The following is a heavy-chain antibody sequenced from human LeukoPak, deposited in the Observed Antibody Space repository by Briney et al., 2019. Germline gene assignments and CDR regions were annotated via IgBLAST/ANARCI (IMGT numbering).Heavy chain of an antibody. CDR1: GFTVSSNY. CDR2: IYSGGST. CDR3: ARQGDDY. J-gene: IGHJ4*02. Sequence: GGSLRLSCAASGFTVSSNYMSWVRQGPGKGLEWVSTIYSGGSTYYADSVTGRFTISRDNSKNTLYLQMNTLRAEDTAVYYCARQGDDYWGQGTLVTVSS. V-gene: IGHV3-66*04.